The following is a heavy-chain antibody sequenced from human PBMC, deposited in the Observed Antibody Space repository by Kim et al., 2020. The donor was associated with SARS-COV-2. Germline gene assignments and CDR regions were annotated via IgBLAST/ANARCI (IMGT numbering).Heavy chain of an antibody. J-gene: IGHJ4*02. CDR3: AKVSTYYYGSGAPGGYFDY. CDR1: GFTFSSYA. D-gene: IGHD3-10*01. Sequence: GGSLRLSCAASGFTFSSYAMSWVRQAPGKGLEWVSAISGSGGSTYYADSVKGRFTISRDNSKNTLYLQMNSLRAEDTAVYYCAKVSTYYYGSGAPGGYFDYWGQGTLVTVSS. V-gene: IGHV3-23*01. CDR2: ISGSGGST.